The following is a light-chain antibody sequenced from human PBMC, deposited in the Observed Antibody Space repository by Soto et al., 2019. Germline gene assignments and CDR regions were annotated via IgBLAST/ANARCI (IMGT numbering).Light chain of an antibody. CDR1: QPGDNRY. V-gene: IGKV3-20*01. Sequence: MILTQSPGTLSLSPGERATLSCRASQPGDNRYLAWYQQRPSQAPRLLLYSVSIRATGIPDRFSGSGSGTDFTLTISRLEPEYSAVYFCQPFGYPHWTFGQGPKIAIK. CDR2: SVS. CDR3: QPFGYPHWT. J-gene: IGKJ1*01.